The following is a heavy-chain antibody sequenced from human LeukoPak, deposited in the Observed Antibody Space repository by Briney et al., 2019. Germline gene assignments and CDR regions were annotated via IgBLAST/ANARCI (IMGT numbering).Heavy chain of an antibody. J-gene: IGHJ4*02. V-gene: IGHV3-30-3*01. D-gene: IGHD5-24*01. CDR3: ARGGWLQLWGFLDY. Sequence: TGGSLRLSCAASGFTFSSYAMHWVRQAPGKGLEWVAVISYDGSNKYYADSVKGRFTISRDNSKNTLYLQMNSLRAEDTAVYYCARGGWLQLWGFLDYWGQGTLVTVSS. CDR2: ISYDGSNK. CDR1: GFTFSSYA.